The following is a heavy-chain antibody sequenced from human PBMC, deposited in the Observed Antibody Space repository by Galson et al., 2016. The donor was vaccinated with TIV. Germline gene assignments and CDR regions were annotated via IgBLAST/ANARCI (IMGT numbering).Heavy chain of an antibody. CDR3: AKIGYCYSTTDCYAYDAFHI. Sequence: QSGAEVKKPGESLRISCKGSGHRFTSKWISWARQMPGKGLEWMGVIYPEDSDTRYSPSFQGQVTISADKSIRTAYLQWSSLKASDTAIYYCAKIGYCYSTTDCYAYDAFHIWGQGTMVSVSS. J-gene: IGHJ3*02. D-gene: IGHD2-2*03. CDR1: GHRFTSKW. V-gene: IGHV5-51*01. CDR2: IYPEDSDT.